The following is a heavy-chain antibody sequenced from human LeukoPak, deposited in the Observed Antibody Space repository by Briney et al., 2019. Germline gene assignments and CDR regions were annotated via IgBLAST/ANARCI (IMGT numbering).Heavy chain of an antibody. Sequence: GGSLRLSCAASGFTFSSYAMSWVRQAPGKGLEWVSAISGSGGSTYYADSVKGRFTISRDNSKNALYLQMNSLRAEDTAVYYCAMYYYDSSGYYPEYFQHWGQGTLVTVSS. CDR3: AMYYYDSSGYYPEYFQH. CDR1: GFTFSSYA. J-gene: IGHJ1*01. D-gene: IGHD3-22*01. V-gene: IGHV3-23*01. CDR2: ISGSGGST.